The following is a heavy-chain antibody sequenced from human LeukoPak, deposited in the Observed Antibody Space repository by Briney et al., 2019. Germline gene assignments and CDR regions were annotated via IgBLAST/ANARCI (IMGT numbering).Heavy chain of an antibody. CDR3: ARDGIIMIVPNWFDP. CDR2: ISSNSVYI. J-gene: IGHJ5*02. CDR1: GFTFSGYS. D-gene: IGHD3-22*01. Sequence: GGPLRLPCAASGFTFSGYSLNWVRKAQGRGLKWVSSISSNSVYIYYADSVKGRFTISRDNAKNSLYLQMNSLRAEDTAVYYCARDGIIMIVPNWFDPWGQGTLVTVSS. V-gene: IGHV3-21*01.